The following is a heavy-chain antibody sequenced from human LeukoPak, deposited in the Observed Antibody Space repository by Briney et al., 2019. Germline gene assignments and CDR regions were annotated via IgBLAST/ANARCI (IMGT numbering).Heavy chain of an antibody. CDR1: GYNFIGYY. D-gene: IGHD5-18*01. CDR3: AREGSYGYFDH. J-gene: IGHJ4*02. Sequence: ASVKVSCKASGYNFIGYYMHWVRQAPGQGLEWMGRLIPNSGDTTYGQKFQGRVAVTRDTSINTVYMELSRLTFDDTAVYYCAREGSYGYFDHWGQGTRVTVSS. V-gene: IGHV1-2*06. CDR2: LIPNSGDT.